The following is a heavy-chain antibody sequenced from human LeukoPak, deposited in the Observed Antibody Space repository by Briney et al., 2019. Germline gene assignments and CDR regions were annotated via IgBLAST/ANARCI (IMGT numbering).Heavy chain of an antibody. D-gene: IGHD6-6*01. J-gene: IGHJ5*02. CDR2: ISYDGSNK. CDR1: GFTFSSYG. CDR3: AKDRRGSSSSDNWFDP. V-gene: IGHV3-30*18. Sequence: PGGSLRLSCAASGFTFSSYGMHWVRQAPGKGLEWVAGISYDGSNKYYADSVKGRFTISRDNSKNTLYLQMNSLRAEDTAVYYCAKDRRGSSSSDNWFDPWGQGTLVTVSS.